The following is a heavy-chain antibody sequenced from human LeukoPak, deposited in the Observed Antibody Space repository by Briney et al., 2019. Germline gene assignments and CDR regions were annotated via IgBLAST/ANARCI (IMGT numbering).Heavy chain of an antibody. CDR3: ARDPRNVGLAP. CDR2: IYGDGSFT. Sequence: GGSLRLSCAASGFTFSNFWMHWVRQAPGKGLVWVALIYGDGSFTRYADVVKGRFTMSRDNVKNTLYLQMNSLRVEDTAVYYCARDPRNVGLAPWGQGTLVTVSS. D-gene: IGHD2-15*01. V-gene: IGHV3-74*01. J-gene: IGHJ5*02. CDR1: GFTFSNFW.